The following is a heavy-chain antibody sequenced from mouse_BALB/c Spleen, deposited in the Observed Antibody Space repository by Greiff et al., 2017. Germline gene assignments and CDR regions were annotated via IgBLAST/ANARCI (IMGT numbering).Heavy chain of an antibody. V-gene: IGHV1-7*01. CDR3: ARAYYGPYAMDY. CDR2: INPSTGYT. D-gene: IGHD1-1*01. CDR1: GYTFTSYW. J-gene: IGHJ4*01. Sequence: VKLQESGAELAKPGASVKMSCKASGYTFTSYWMHWVKQRPGQGLEWIGYINPSTGYTEYNQKFKDKATLTADKSSSTAYMQLSSLTSEDSAVYYCARAYYGPYAMDYWGQGTSVTVSS.